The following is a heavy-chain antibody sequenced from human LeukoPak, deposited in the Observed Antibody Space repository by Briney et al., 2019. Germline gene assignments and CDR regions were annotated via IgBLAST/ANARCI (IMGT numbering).Heavy chain of an antibody. CDR3: ARVGYYHDSSGYNLHPQRAFDI. V-gene: IGHV4-30-2*01. D-gene: IGHD3-22*01. CDR1: GGSISSGGYS. Sequence: SETLSLTCAVSGGSISSGGYSWSWIRQPPGKGLEWIGYIYHSGSTYYNPSLKSRVTISVDTSKNQFSLKLSSVTAADTAAYYCARVGYYHDSSGYNLHPQRAFDIWGQGTMVTVSS. J-gene: IGHJ3*02. CDR2: IYHSGST.